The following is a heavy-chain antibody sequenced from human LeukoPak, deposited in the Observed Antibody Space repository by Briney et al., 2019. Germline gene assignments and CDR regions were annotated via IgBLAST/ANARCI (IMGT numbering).Heavy chain of an antibody. Sequence: PSQTLSLTCTVSGGSLSSGGYYWSWIRQHPGKGLEWIGYIYYSGSTYYNPSLKSRVTISVDTSKNQFSLKLSSVTAADTAVYYCAREREDSSSWYYAVAGTGSRTNYFDYWGQGTLVTVSS. CDR1: GGSLSSGGYY. J-gene: IGHJ4*02. V-gene: IGHV4-31*03. CDR3: AREREDSSSWYYAVAGTGSRTNYFDY. D-gene: IGHD6-13*01. CDR2: IYYSGST.